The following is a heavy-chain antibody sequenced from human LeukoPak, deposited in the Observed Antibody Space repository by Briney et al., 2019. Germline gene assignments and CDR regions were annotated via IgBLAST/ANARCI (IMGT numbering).Heavy chain of an antibody. D-gene: IGHD6-19*01. V-gene: IGHV3-74*01. Sequence: PGGSLWLSCAASRFTFSSYEMNWVRQAPGKGLVWVSRINSDGSITTYADSVQGRFTISRDNAKNSLYLQMNSLRAEDTAVYYCAGGGSSGRSFYYMDVWGKGTTVTVSS. CDR1: RFTFSSYE. CDR3: AGGGSSGRSFYYMDV. J-gene: IGHJ6*03. CDR2: INSDGSIT.